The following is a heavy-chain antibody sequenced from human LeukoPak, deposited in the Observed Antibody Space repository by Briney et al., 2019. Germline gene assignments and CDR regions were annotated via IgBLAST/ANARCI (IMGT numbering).Heavy chain of an antibody. D-gene: IGHD1/OR15-1a*01. CDR2: ISYDGINQ. Sequence: GGSLRLSCAASGFTFSNYAMTWVRQAPGKGLEWVALISYDGINQYYADSVKGRFIISRDNSKNTLYLQLNSLRLEDTAVYYCTLTTFGVVYYFDYWGQGTLVTVSS. J-gene: IGHJ4*02. V-gene: IGHV3-30*03. CDR3: TLTTFGVVYYFDY. CDR1: GFTFSNYA.